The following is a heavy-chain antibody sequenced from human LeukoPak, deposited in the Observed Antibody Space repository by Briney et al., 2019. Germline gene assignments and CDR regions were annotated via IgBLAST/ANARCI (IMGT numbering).Heavy chain of an antibody. D-gene: IGHD3-3*01. CDR2: TNHSGST. CDR1: AGSFSGYY. CDR3: ARGYLSRDITIFGVVIINGDAFDI. Sequence: SETLSLTCAVYAGSFSGYYWGWIRQPPGKGLEWVGETNHSGSTNYNTSLKSRVTISVDTSKIQFSVKLSSVTSADTAVYYCARGYLSRDITIFGVVIINGDAFDIWGQGTMVTVSS. V-gene: IGHV4-34*01. J-gene: IGHJ3*02.